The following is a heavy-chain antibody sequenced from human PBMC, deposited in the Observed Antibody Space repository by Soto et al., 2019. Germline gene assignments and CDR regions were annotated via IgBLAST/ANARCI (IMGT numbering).Heavy chain of an antibody. J-gene: IGHJ4*02. V-gene: IGHV3-30-3*01. CDR1: GFTFSSYA. Sequence: PGGSLRLSCAASGFTFSSYAMHWVRQAPGKGLEWVAVISYDGSNKYYADSVKGRFTISRDNSKNTLYLQMNSLRAEDTAVYYCAKEIAVAVELPNRWGQGTLVTVS. D-gene: IGHD6-19*01. CDR3: AKEIAVAVELPNR. CDR2: ISYDGSNK.